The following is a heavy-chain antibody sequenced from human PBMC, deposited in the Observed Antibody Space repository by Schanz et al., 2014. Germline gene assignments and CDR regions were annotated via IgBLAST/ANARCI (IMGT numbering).Heavy chain of an antibody. CDR2: ISFDGRNT. D-gene: IGHD6-13*01. CDR1: GITLSGYG. CDR3: AKEKEEVAADGSFFDY. Sequence: VQLVESGGVVVQPGGSLRLSCAASGITLSGYGLHWVRQAPGKGLEWVGFISFDGRNTGYAHSVKGRFTISRDNSKNTVNLQMNSLRAEDTAVYYCAKEKEEVAADGSFFDYWGQGTLDTVSS. J-gene: IGHJ4*02. V-gene: IGHV3-30*18.